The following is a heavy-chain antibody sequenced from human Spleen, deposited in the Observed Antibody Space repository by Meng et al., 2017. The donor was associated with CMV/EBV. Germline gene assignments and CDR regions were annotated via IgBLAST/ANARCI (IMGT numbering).Heavy chain of an antibody. CDR1: GDSISNYY. V-gene: IGHV4-59*01. CDR2: IYYSGTT. CDR3: AREVNLPRDSDAFDL. J-gene: IGHJ3*01. D-gene: IGHD2-21*01. Sequence: GSLRLSCTVSGDSISNYYWSWIRQPPGKGLEWIGYIYYSGTTNYNPSLKSRVTISVDTSKNQFSLKLSSVTAADTAVYYCAREVNLPRDSDAFDLWGQGTMVTVSS.